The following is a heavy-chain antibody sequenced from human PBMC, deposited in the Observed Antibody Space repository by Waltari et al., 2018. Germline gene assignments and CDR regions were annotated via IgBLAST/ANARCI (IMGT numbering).Heavy chain of an antibody. CDR2: IYYSGST. D-gene: IGHD6-19*01. CDR3: ARDTIAVAGTGLAFDI. CDR1: GGSISSYS. Sequence: QVQLQESGPGLVKPSETLSLTCTVSGGSISSYSWSWIRQPPGKGLEWIGYIYYSGSTNYNPSLKSRVTISVDTSKNQFSLKLSSVTAADTAVYYCARDTIAVAGTGLAFDIWGQGTMVTVSS. J-gene: IGHJ3*02. V-gene: IGHV4-59*01.